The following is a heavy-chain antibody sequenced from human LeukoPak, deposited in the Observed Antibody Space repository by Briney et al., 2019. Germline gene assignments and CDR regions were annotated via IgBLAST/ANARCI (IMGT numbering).Heavy chain of an antibody. J-gene: IGHJ5*02. CDR2: ISAYNGNT. V-gene: IGHV1-18*01. Sequence: ASVKVSCKASGYTFISYGISWVRQAPGQGLEWMGWISAYNGNTNYAQKLQGRVTITADESTSTAYMELSSLRSEDTAVYYCARDVVEMAINWFDPWGQGTLVTVSS. CDR3: ARDVVEMAINWFDP. D-gene: IGHD5-24*01. CDR1: GYTFISYG.